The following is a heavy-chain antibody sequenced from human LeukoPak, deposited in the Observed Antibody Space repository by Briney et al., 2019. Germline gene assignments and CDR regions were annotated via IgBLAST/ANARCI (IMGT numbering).Heavy chain of an antibody. CDR2: ISAYNGNT. J-gene: IGHJ6*02. CDR1: GYTFTSHG. Sequence: ASVKVSCKASGYTFTSHGISWVRQAPGQGLEWMGWISAYNGNTNYAQKLQGRVTMTTDTSTSTAYMELRSLRSDDTAVYYCAREGMTTVTPYYYYGMDVWGQGTTVTVSS. V-gene: IGHV1-18*01. CDR3: AREGMTTVTPYYYYGMDV. D-gene: IGHD4-17*01.